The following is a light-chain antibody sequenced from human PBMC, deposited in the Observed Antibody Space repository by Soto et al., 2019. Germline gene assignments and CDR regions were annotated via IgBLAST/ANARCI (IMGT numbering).Light chain of an antibody. J-gene: IGKJ1*01. V-gene: IGKV3-15*01. CDR1: QSVSSN. Sequence: EIVMTQSPATLSVSPGERATLSCRASQSVSSNLAWYQQKPGQAPRLLIYGASTRATGIPARFSGSGSGTEFPLTISSLQSEDFAVYYCQNYYETPRTFGQGTKVEIK. CDR3: QNYYETPRT. CDR2: GAS.